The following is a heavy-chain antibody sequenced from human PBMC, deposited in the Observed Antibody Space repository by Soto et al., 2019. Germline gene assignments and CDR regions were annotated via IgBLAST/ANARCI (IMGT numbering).Heavy chain of an antibody. CDR1: GFTFSSCV. CDR2: ITNTGAGT. CDR3: AKGVISGRWYAAD. D-gene: IGHD6-13*01. Sequence: EVHLLESGGGLVQPGESLRLSCGASGFTFSSCVMTWVRQAPGKRLEWVSSITNTGAGTYYADSVKGRFTISRDNSKKTMYLQMNNLRAEDTAVYYCAKGVISGRWYAADWGQGTLVTVSS. J-gene: IGHJ4*02. V-gene: IGHV3-23*01.